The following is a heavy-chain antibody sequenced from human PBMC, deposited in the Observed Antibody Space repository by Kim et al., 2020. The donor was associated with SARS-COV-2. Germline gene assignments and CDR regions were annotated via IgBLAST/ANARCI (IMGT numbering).Heavy chain of an antibody. V-gene: IGHV5-51*01. Sequence: GESLKISCKGSGYSSTNYWFGWVRQRPGKGLEWMGIIYPDDPNSRYSPSYSPSFEGQVTFSADASTHTAYLQWSSLKTSDTGIYYCARHNGPTSFLYGHFDVWGRGTQVTVSS. CDR3: ARHNGPTSFLYGHFDV. J-gene: IGHJ2*01. CDR1: GYSSTNYW. D-gene: IGHD2-8*01. CDR2: IYPDDPNS.